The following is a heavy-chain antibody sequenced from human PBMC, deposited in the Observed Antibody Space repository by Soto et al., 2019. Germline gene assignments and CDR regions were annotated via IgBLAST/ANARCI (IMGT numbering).Heavy chain of an antibody. CDR1: GFTFSSYA. Sequence: QVQLVESGGGVVQPGRSLRLSCAASGFTFSSYAMHWVRQAPGKGLEWVAVISYDGSNKYYADSVKGRFTISRDNSKNTLYLQMNSLRAEDTAVYYCASPPPYYYYGMDVWGQGTTVTVSS. CDR3: ASPPPYYYYGMDV. CDR2: ISYDGSNK. J-gene: IGHJ6*02. V-gene: IGHV3-30-3*01.